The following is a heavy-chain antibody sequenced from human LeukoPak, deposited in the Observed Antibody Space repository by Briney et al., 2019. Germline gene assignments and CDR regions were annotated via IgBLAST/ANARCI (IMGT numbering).Heavy chain of an antibody. CDR2: IFYSGST. CDR3: ARHGSVSSGALV. V-gene: IGHV4-59*08. Sequence: SGTLSLTCTVSGGSISSYYWSWIRQPPGKGLEWIGYIFYSGSTNYNPSLKSQVTISLDTSKNQFSLRLSSVTAADTAVYYCARHGSVSSGALVWGQGTLVTVSS. D-gene: IGHD3-22*01. J-gene: IGHJ4*02. CDR1: GGSISSYY.